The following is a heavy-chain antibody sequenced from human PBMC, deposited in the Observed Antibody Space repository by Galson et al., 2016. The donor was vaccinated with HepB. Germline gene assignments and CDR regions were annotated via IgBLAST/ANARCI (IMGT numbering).Heavy chain of an antibody. J-gene: IGHJ4*02. CDR1: GYTFTDYY. V-gene: IGHV1-2*02. CDR3: ARDEFDTATVVLFDS. CDR2: IYPDSGGA. D-gene: IGHD5-18*01. Sequence: SVKASCKASGYTFTDYYIHWVRQAPGQGLEWMGRIYPDSGGANYAERFQGRVTMTRDTAITTAYMELSRLRSDDTAIYYCARDEFDTATVVLFDSWGQGTLVTFSS.